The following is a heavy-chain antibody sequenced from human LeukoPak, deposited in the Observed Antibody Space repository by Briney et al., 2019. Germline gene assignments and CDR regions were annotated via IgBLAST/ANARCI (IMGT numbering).Heavy chain of an antibody. CDR2: IYTSGST. D-gene: IGHD3-3*01. Sequence: SQTLSLTCTVSGGSISSGSYYWSWIRQPAGKGLEWIGRIYTSGSTNYNPSLKSRVTISVDTSKNQFSLKLSSVTVADTAVYYCARGPLYYDFWSGYYGTYYFDYWGQGTLVTVSS. V-gene: IGHV4-61*02. J-gene: IGHJ4*02. CDR1: GGSISSGSYY. CDR3: ARGPLYYDFWSGYYGTYYFDY.